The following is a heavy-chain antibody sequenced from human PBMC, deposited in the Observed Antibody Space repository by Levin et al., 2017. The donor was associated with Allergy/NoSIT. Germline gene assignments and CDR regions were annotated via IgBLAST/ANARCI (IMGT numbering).Heavy chain of an antibody. Sequence: SETLSLTCTVSGGSITSNTYCWAWIRQPPGKGREWIGRIYSRGGTSYNPSLKSRVTISVDTSKNQFCLELGSVTAADTAVYYCAREVPGTSQIDYWGQGTLVIVSS. J-gene: IGHJ4*02. CDR1: GGSITSNTYC. D-gene: IGHD6-19*01. CDR2: IYSRGGT. V-gene: IGHV4-39*07. CDR3: AREVPGTSQIDY.